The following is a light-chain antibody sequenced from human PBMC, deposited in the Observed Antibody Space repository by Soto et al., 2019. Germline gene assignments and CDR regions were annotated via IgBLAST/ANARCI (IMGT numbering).Light chain of an antibody. CDR2: WAS. V-gene: IGKV4-1*01. Sequence: DIVMTQSPDSLAVSLGERATINCKSSQSVLYSSNNKNYLAWYQQKPGQPPKLLIYWASTRESGVPARFSGSGSGTDFPLTISSLQAEDVAVYYCQQYYSTPPYTFGQGTKLEIK. J-gene: IGKJ2*01. CDR3: QQYYSTPPYT. CDR1: QSVLYSSNNKNY.